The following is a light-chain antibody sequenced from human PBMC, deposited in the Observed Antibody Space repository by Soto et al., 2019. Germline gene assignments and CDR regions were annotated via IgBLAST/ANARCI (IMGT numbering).Light chain of an antibody. V-gene: IGKV3-15*01. CDR1: QSVSNN. J-gene: IGKJ5*01. CDR3: QQYNDWPPIT. Sequence: EIVMTQSPATLSVSPGEKATLSCRASQSVSNNLAWFQQKPGQVPRLLIYGASNRATGVSARFSGSGSGTEFTLTIISLQSEDFAVYYCQQYNDWPPITFGQGTRLEIK. CDR2: GAS.